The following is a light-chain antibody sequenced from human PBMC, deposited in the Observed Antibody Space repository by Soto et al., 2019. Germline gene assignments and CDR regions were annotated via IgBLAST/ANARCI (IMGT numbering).Light chain of an antibody. J-gene: IGKJ2*01. CDR3: QHYGTSPPDT. V-gene: IGKV3-20*01. CDR1: QSVGSGY. Sequence: EVVLTQSPGTLSLSPGERATLYCRASQSVGSGYLAWFQQKAGQTPRLLIFGTSHRPTYIPDRFSASGSGTDFTLTISRVEPEDFAAYYCQHYGTSPPDTFGQGTRLEIK. CDR2: GTS.